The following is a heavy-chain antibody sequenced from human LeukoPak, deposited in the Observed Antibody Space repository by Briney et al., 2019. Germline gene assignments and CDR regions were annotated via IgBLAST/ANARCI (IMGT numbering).Heavy chain of an antibody. CDR2: IYPGDSDT. V-gene: IGHV5-51*01. CDR1: GYSFTTSW. D-gene: IGHD3-9*01. CDR3: ARNPFPDYDILTGYLGLFDY. Sequence: GESLKISCKGAGYSFTTSWIGWVRQMPGKGLEWMGIIYPGDSDTRYSPSFQGQVTISVDKSISTASLQWSSLKASDTAMYYCARNPFPDYDILTGYLGLFDYWGQGTLVTVSS. J-gene: IGHJ4*02.